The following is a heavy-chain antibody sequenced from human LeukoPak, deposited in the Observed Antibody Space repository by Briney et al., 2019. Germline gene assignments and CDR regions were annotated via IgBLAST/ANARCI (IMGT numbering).Heavy chain of an antibody. J-gene: IGHJ3*02. D-gene: IGHD3-22*01. CDR3: TRHGGRDYYDSSEDAFDI. V-gene: IGHV3-73*01. CDR1: GFTFSSSA. Sequence: GGSLRLSCAASGFTFSSSAMSWVRQAPGKGLEWVGRIRSKAHSYATAYAASVKGRFTISRDDSKNTAYLQMNSLKTEDTAVYYCTRHGGRDYYDSSEDAFDIWGQGTMVIVSS. CDR2: IRSKAHSYAT.